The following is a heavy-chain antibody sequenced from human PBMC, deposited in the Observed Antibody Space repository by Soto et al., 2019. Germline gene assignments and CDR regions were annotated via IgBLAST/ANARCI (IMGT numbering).Heavy chain of an antibody. D-gene: IGHD6-19*01. J-gene: IGHJ4*02. Sequence: QVQLQQWGAGLLKPSETLSLTCAVYGGSFSGYYWSWIRQPPGKGLEWIGEINHSGSTNYNPSLKSRVTISVDTSKNQFSLKLSSVTAADTAVYYCARGQHSSGWLVDYWGPGTLVTVSS. CDR2: INHSGST. V-gene: IGHV4-34*01. CDR3: ARGQHSSGWLVDY. CDR1: GGSFSGYY.